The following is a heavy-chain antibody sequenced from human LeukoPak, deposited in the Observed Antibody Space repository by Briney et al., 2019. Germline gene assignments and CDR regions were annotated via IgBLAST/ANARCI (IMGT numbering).Heavy chain of an antibody. D-gene: IGHD3-10*01. CDR2: IRYDGSNK. CDR1: GFTFSSYG. V-gene: IGHV3-30*02. CDR3: AKFAITMVQGDWFDP. Sequence: GGSLRLSCAASGFTFSSYGMHWVRQAPGKGLEWVAFIRYDGSNKYYADSVKGRFTISRDNSENTLYLQMNSLRAEDTAVYYCAKFAITMVQGDWFDPWGQGTLVTVSS. J-gene: IGHJ5*02.